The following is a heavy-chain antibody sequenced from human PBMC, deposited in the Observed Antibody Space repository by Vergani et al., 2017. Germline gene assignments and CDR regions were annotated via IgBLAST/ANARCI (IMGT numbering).Heavy chain of an antibody. Sequence: QVQLVQSGAEVKKPGASVRVSCKASGFTFTSYHIHWLRQAPGQGLDWLGRIDPNSVNTRYSQRYQDRATITRDTAINTAYMEMTSLRLDDTAIYYCARVIVGCSRTKWFADYWGQGTRVTVSS. CDR2: IDPNSVNT. V-gene: IGHV1-2*06. D-gene: IGHD2-2*01. J-gene: IGHJ4*02. CDR1: GFTFTSYH. CDR3: ARVIVGCSRTKWFADY.